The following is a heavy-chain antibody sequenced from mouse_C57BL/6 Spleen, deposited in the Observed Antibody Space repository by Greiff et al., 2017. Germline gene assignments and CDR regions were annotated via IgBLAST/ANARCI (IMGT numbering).Heavy chain of an antibody. V-gene: IGHV5-9*01. D-gene: IGHD1-1*01. CDR1: GFTFSSYT. Sequence: EVMLVESGGGLVKPGGSLKLSCAASGFTFSSYTMSWVRQTPEKRLEWVATISGGGGNTYYPDSVKGRFTISRDNAKNTLYLQMSSLRSEDTALYYCASFYYGSSYWYFGVWGTGTTVTVSS. CDR3: ASFYYGSSYWYFGV. J-gene: IGHJ1*03. CDR2: ISGGGGNT.